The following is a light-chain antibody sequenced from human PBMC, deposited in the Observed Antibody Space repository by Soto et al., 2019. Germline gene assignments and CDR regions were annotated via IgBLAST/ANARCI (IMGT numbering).Light chain of an antibody. Sequence: QSALTQPASVSGSPGQSITISCTGTSSDVGAYNYVSWYQHHPGKAPKLVIYEVSNRPYGVSNRFSGSKSGNTASLTISGLQTEDEADYYCSSYTRTDTRVFGGGTKLTVL. CDR3: SSYTRTDTRV. V-gene: IGLV2-14*01. J-gene: IGLJ2*01. CDR1: SSDVGAYNY. CDR2: EVS.